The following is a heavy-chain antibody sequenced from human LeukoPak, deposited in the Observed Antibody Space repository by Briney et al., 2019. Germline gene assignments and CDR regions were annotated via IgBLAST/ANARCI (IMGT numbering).Heavy chain of an antibody. CDR3: ARVSGGAAAGPNYYYYYGMDV. CDR1: GDPIRSNNYF. CDR2: MQHSGSA. J-gene: IGHJ6*02. Sequence: PSETLSLTCTVPGDPIRSNNYFWSWVRQPPGKGLEFIGYMQHSGSAYYHPSLKSRVTISVDRPKNQFSLKLSSVTAADTAVYYCARVSGGAAAGPNYYYYYGMDVWGQGTTVTVSS. V-gene: IGHV4-30-2*01. D-gene: IGHD6-13*01.